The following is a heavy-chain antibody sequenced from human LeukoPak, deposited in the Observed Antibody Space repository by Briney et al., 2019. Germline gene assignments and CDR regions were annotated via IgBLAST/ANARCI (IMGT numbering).Heavy chain of an antibody. Sequence: SETLSLTCTVADDSISSHYWSWIRQPPGKGLEWIGYIYDSGTTDYNPSLKSRVTISLDTSKTQLSLRLSSVTAADTAVYYCARDHQTRALVSWGQGTLVTVSS. CDR1: DDSISSHY. CDR3: ARDHQTRALVS. CDR2: IYDSGTT. D-gene: IGHD3-9*01. V-gene: IGHV4-59*11. J-gene: IGHJ4*02.